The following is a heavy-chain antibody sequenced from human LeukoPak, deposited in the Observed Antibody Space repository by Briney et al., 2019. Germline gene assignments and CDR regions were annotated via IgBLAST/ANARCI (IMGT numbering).Heavy chain of an antibody. V-gene: IGHV4-4*07. Sequence: SETLSLTCTVSGGSISSYYWSWIRQPAGKGLEWIGRIYTSGSTNYNPSLKSRVTMSVDTSKNQFSLKLCSVTAADTAVYYCARGQITIFGVVSSMDVWGQGTTVTVSS. J-gene: IGHJ6*02. CDR2: IYTSGST. D-gene: IGHD3-3*01. CDR1: GGSISSYY. CDR3: ARGQITIFGVVSSMDV.